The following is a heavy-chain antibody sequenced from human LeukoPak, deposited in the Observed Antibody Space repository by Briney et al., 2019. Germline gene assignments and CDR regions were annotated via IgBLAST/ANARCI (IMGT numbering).Heavy chain of an antibody. D-gene: IGHD3-22*01. CDR1: GGSFSGYY. J-gene: IGHJ4*02. V-gene: IGHV4-59*01. Sequence: PSETLSLTCAVYGGSFSGYYWSWIRQPPGKGLEWIGYIYYSGSTNYNPSLKSRVTISVDTSKNQFSLKLSSVTAADTAVYYCAREGYYDSSGYYWVFDYWGQGTLVTVSS. CDR2: IYYSGST. CDR3: AREGYYDSSGYYWVFDY.